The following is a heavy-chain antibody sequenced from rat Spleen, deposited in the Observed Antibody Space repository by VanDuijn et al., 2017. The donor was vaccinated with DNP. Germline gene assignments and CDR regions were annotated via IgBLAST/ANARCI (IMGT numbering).Heavy chain of an antibody. J-gene: IGHJ2*01. Sequence: QVQLKETGPGLVQPTQTLSITCTVSGFSLTSYYMQWVRQTPEKGLEWMGRIRANGVTDYHSALRSRLSISRDTSKSQVLLKMNSLQTEDTAIYFCIRPLISRGYFDYWGQGVMVTVSS. CDR1: GFSLTSYY. CDR2: IRANGVT. D-gene: IGHD2-7*01. V-gene: IGHV2-1*01. CDR3: IRPLISRGYFDY.